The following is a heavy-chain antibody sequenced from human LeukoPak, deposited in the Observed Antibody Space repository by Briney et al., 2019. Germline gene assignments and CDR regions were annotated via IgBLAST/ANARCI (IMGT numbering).Heavy chain of an antibody. D-gene: IGHD4-23*01. CDR3: VRDADGGNSWFDS. CDR2: ISSSNGDI. CDR1: GFVFSTHS. J-gene: IGHJ5*01. V-gene: IGHV3-21*01. Sequence: GGSLRLSCAASGFVFSTHSMNWVRRAPGKGLEWVSWISSSNGDIYYADSVRGRFTISRDDAKNSLYLQMNSLRAEDTAVYYCVRDADGGNSWFDSWGQGTLVTVSS.